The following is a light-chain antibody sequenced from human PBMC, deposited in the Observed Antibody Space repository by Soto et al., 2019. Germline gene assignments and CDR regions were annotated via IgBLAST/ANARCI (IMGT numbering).Light chain of an antibody. CDR1: ESIDNNF. CDR2: HAS. CDR3: QQYGSAPPT. V-gene: IGKV3-20*01. J-gene: IGKJ3*01. Sequence: EIVLTQSPGTLSLSPGERATLSCRASESIDNNFLAWYQQKPGQATRFLIYHASSSATGIPNRFSGSGSGTDFTLTISRLEPEDFVVYYCQQYGSAPPTFGPGTKGDVK.